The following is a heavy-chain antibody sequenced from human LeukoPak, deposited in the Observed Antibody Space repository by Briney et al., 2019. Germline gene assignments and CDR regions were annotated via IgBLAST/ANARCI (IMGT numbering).Heavy chain of an antibody. J-gene: IGHJ4*02. Sequence: SETLSLTCAVYGGSFSGYYWSWNRQPPGKGLEWIGEINHSGSTNYNPSLKSRVTISVDTSKNQFSLKLSSVTAADTAVYYCARPRITMVRGKPEKYFDYWGQGTLVTVSS. CDR2: INHSGST. D-gene: IGHD3-10*01. CDR1: GGSFSGYY. CDR3: ARPRITMVRGKPEKYFDY. V-gene: IGHV4-34*01.